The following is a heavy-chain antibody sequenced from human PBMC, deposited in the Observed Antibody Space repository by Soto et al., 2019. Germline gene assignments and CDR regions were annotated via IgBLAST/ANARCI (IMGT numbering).Heavy chain of an antibody. J-gene: IGHJ4*02. CDR2: IDPSGGVT. V-gene: IGHV1-46*01. D-gene: IGHD6-19*01. Sequence: ASVKVSCKASGYTFTKFHIHWVRQAPGQGLEWMGMIDPSGGVTRDAQRFQGRITMTSDTSTSSVYMELRGLTSEDTAVYYCAKDIHSSGWYYFDYWGQGTLVTVSS. CDR3: AKDIHSSGWYYFDY. CDR1: GYTFTKFH.